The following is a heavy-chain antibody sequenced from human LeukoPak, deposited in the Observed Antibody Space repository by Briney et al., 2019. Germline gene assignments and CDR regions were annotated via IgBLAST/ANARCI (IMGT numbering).Heavy chain of an antibody. CDR1: GYTFTSYG. D-gene: IGHD6-19*01. CDR2: ISAYNGNT. CDR3: ARAEQWLDESYYYGMDV. V-gene: IGHV1-18*01. Sequence: ASVKVSCKASGYTFTSYGISWVRQAPGQGLEWMGWISAYNGNTNYAQKLQGRVTMTTDTSTSTAYMELRSLRSDDTAVYYCARAEQWLDESYYYGMDVWGQGTTVTVSS. J-gene: IGHJ6*02.